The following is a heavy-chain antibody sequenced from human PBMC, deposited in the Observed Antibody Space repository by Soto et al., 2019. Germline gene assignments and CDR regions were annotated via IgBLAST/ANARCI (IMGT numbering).Heavy chain of an antibody. J-gene: IGHJ5*02. V-gene: IGHV1-18*01. CDR3: ARPGSGGWFDP. D-gene: IGHD2-15*01. CDR1: GYTFTSYG. CDR2: ISAYNGNT. Sequence: QVQLVQSGAEVKKHGASVKVSCKASGYTFTSYGISWVRQAPGQGLEWMGWISAYNGNTNYAQKLQGRVTMTTDTLTNTDYVDMRSMTSDETAVYYCARPGSGGWFDPCAQGTLVTVSS.